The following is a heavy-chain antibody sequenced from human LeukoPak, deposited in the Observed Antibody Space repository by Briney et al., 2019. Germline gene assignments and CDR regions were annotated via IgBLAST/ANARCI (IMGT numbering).Heavy chain of an antibody. CDR1: GGTFSSYA. CDR3: ARGSPHWGPVAPREEYFDL. V-gene: IGHV1-69*13. CDR2: IIPTFGTA. Sequence: SVKVSCKASGGTFSSYAISWVRQAPGQGLEWMGGIIPTFGTANYAQKFQGRVTITADESTSTAYMELSSLRSEDTAVYYCARGSPHWGPVAPREEYFDLWGRGTLVTVSS. D-gene: IGHD6-19*01. J-gene: IGHJ2*01.